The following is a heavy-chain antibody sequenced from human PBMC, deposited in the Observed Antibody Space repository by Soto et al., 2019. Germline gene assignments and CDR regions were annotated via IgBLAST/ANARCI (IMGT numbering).Heavy chain of an antibody. J-gene: IGHJ4*02. Sequence: SETLSLTCTVSGGSMRNYFWTWIRQPPGKGLEWIGYIHYSGATSFFPSYNPSLRSRVTISEDTSKNQFSLKLLSVTTADTAVYFCAAGEASSRNLAPYYLDFWGQGTLVTVSS. V-gene: IGHV4-59*01. D-gene: IGHD6-13*01. CDR2: IHYSGAT. CDR3: AAGEASSRNLAPYYLDF. CDR1: GGSMRNYF.